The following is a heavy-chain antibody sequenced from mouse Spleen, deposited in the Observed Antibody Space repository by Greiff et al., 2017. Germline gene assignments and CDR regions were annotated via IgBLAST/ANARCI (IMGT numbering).Heavy chain of an antibody. D-gene: IGHD1-1*01. CDR3: ARNDGSSYGYFDV. V-gene: IGHV2-2*01. CDR1: GFSLTSYG. Sequence: QVQLKESGPGLVQPSQSLSITCTVSGFSLTSYGVHWVRQSPGRGLEWLGVIWSGGSTDYNAAFISRLSISKDNSKSQVFFKMNSLQADDTAIYYCARNDGSSYGYFDVWGTGTTVTVSS. CDR2: IWSGGST. J-gene: IGHJ1*03.